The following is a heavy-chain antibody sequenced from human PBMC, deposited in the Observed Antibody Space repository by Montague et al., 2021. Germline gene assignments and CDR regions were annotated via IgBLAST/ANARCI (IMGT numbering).Heavy chain of an antibody. CDR3: ARWRVYYDSSGYAA. V-gene: IGHV3-30-3*01. Sequence: SLRLSCAAPGFTFSTFPMHWVRQAPGQGLEWVALISHDGSNKYYADSVRGRFTVSRDNSKNTLYLQTSSLRADDTAVYYCARWRVYYDSSGYAAWGRGTLVTVSS. D-gene: IGHD3-22*01. CDR1: GFTFSTFP. J-gene: IGHJ5*02. CDR2: ISHDGSNK.